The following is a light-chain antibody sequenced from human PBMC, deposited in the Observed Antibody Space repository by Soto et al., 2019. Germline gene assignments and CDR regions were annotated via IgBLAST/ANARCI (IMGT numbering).Light chain of an antibody. CDR3: QQYNIYSWT. V-gene: IGKV1-5*03. CDR1: QSISSW. Sequence: DIQMTQSPSTLSAFVGDRVTITCRASQSISSWLAWYQQKPGKAPKLLIYKASSLESGVPSRFSGSGSGTEFTLTISSLQPDDFATYYCQQYNIYSWTFGQGTKVEIK. J-gene: IGKJ1*01. CDR2: KAS.